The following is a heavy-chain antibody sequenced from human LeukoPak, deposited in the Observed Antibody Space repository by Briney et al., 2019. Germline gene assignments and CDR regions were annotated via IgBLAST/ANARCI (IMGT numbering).Heavy chain of an antibody. D-gene: IGHD1-14*01. CDR2: ISGTGGST. Sequence: HPGGSLRFSCSASGFTFSSYGIHWVRQAPGKGLEYVSAISGTGGSTYYADSVKGRFTISRDNSKNTMYLQMSSLRAEDTAVYYCVKGPPVGYFYYGMDVWGKGTTVTVSS. J-gene: IGHJ6*04. V-gene: IGHV3-64D*06. CDR1: GFTFSSYG. CDR3: VKGPPVGYFYYGMDV.